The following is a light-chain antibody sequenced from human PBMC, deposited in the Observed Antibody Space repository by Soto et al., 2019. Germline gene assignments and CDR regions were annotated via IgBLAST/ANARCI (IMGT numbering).Light chain of an antibody. CDR3: CSYAGSSLLV. Sequence: QSALTQPASVSGSPGSSITISCTGTSSDVGSYNLVSWYQHLPGKAPKLIIYEVTERPSGISSRFSGSKSGNTASLTISGLQGEDEAYYYCCSYAGSSLLVFGGGTKLTVL. CDR2: EVT. J-gene: IGLJ3*02. V-gene: IGLV2-23*02. CDR1: SSDVGSYNL.